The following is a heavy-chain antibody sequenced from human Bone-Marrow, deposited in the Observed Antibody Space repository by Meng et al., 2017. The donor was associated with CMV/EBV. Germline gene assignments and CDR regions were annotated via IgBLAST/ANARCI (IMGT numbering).Heavy chain of an antibody. Sequence: SETLSLTCTVSGGSISSYYWSWIRQPPGKGLEWIGYIYYSGSTNYNPSLKSRVTISVDTSKNQFSLKLSSVTAADTAVYYCARNTLYYDFWSGYYDYYGMAVWGQGTTVTVSS. CDR1: GGSISSYY. D-gene: IGHD3-3*01. V-gene: IGHV4-59*01. CDR2: IYYSGST. J-gene: IGHJ6*01. CDR3: ARNTLYYDFWSGYYDYYGMAV.